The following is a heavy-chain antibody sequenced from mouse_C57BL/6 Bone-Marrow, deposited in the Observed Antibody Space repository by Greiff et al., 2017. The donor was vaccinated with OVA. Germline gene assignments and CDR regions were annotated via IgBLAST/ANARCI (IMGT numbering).Heavy chain of an antibody. D-gene: IGHD3-3*01. CDR1: GYTFTDYY. CDR3: ARRGLYYFDY. J-gene: IGHJ2*01. V-gene: IGHV1-19*01. CDR2: INPYNGGT. Sequence: EVKLMESGPVLVKPGASVKMSCKASGYTFTDYYMNWVKQSHGKSLEWIGVINPYNGGTSYNQKFKGKATLTVDKSSSTAYMELNSLTSEDSAVYYCARRGLYYFDYWGQGTTLTVSS.